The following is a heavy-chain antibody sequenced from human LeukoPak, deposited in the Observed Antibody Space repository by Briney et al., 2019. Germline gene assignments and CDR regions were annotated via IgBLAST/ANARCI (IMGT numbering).Heavy chain of an antibody. J-gene: IGHJ4*02. V-gene: IGHV3-33*08. CDR2: IYYDGSNI. CDR3: ARDWKTNSFDY. CDR1: GFTFTTYG. D-gene: IGHD1-1*01. Sequence: GGSLRLSCSASGFTFTTYGMHWVRQAPGKGLEWVAFIYYDGSNIYYADYVKGRFTISRDISKNTLYLQMDSLRAEDTAIYYCARDWKTNSFDYWGQGTLVTVSS.